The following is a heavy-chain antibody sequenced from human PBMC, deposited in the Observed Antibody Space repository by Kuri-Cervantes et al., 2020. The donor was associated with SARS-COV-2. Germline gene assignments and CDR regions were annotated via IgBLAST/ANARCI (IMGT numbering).Heavy chain of an antibody. CDR3: ARDTDNFDY. CDR2: ISWNSGSI. CDR1: GFTFDDYA. Sequence: GGSLRLSCAASGFTFDDYAMHWVRQAPGKGLEWVSGISWNSGSIGYADSVKGRFTISRDNSKNTLYLQMNSLRAEDTAVYYCARDTDNFDYWGQGTLVTVSS. J-gene: IGHJ4*02. V-gene: IGHV3-9*01.